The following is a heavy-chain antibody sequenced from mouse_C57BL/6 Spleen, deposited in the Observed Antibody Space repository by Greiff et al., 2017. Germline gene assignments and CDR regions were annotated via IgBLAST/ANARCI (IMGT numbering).Heavy chain of an antibody. CDR2: IDPSDSYT. CDR1: GYTFTSYW. V-gene: IGHV1-69*01. D-gene: IGHD1-2*01. CDR3: ARRCYGPYFDY. J-gene: IGHJ2*01. Sequence: QVQLQQPGAELVMPGASVKLSCKASGYTFTSYWMHWVKQRPGQGLEWIGQIDPSDSYTNYNQKFKGKSTLTVDKSSSTAYMQLSSLTSEDSAVYYCARRCYGPYFDYWGQGTTLTVSS.